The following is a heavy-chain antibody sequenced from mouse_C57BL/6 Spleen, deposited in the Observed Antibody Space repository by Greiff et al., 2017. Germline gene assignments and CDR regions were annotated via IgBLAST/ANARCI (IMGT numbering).Heavy chain of an antibody. CDR1: GYAFSSSW. J-gene: IGHJ2*01. CDR3: AVYYDYGGDY. D-gene: IGHD2-4*01. CDR2: IYPGDGDT. Sequence: VMLVESGPELVKPGASVKISCKASGYAFSSSWMNWVKQRPGKGLEWIGRIYPGDGDTNYNGKFKGKATLTADKSSSTAYMQLSSLTSEDSAVYFCAVYYDYGGDYWGQGTTLTVSS. V-gene: IGHV1-82*01.